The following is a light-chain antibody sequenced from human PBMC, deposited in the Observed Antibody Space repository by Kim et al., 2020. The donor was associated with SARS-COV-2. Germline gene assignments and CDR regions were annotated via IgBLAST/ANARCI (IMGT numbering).Light chain of an antibody. CDR1: SSNMGSNY. CDR2: SNN. V-gene: IGLV1-47*02. Sequence: RGGTIACSGSSSNMGSNYVYWCQQRPGTAPKLRIYSNNQRPSGVPGRCSGSKSGTSASLAISGLRSEDEADYYCAAWDDSLSGVVFGGGTQLTVL. J-gene: IGLJ2*01. CDR3: AAWDDSLSGVV.